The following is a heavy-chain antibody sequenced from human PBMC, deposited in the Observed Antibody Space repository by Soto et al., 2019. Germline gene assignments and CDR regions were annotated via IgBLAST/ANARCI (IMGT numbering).Heavy chain of an antibody. D-gene: IGHD2-15*01. CDR1: GFTFDDYA. V-gene: IGHV3-9*01. Sequence: GGSLRLSCAASGFTFDDYAMHWVRQAPGKGLEWVSGISWNSGSIGYADSVKGRFTISRDNAKNSLYLQMNSLRAEDTALYYCAKTPPGSRYFDYWGQGTLVTVSS. CDR2: ISWNSGSI. J-gene: IGHJ4*02. CDR3: AKTPPGSRYFDY.